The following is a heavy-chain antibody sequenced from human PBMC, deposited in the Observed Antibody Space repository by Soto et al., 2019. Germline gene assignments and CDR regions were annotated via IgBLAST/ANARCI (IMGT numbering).Heavy chain of an antibody. J-gene: IGHJ6*03. V-gene: IGHV3-30*18. CDR2: ISDDGSNK. Sequence: QVQLVESGGGVVQPGRSLRLSCAASGFTFSSYGMHWVRQAPGKGLEWVAVISDDGSNKYYADSVKGRFTISRDNSKNTLYLQMNSLRAEDTAMYYCAKDPRIAATGPTSGRYYYYYMDVWGKGTTVTVSS. D-gene: IGHD6-13*01. CDR1: GFTFSSYG. CDR3: AKDPRIAATGPTSGRYYYYYMDV.